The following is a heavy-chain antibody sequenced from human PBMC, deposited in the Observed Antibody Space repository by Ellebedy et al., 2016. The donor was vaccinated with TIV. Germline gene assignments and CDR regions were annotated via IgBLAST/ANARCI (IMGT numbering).Heavy chain of an antibody. J-gene: IGHJ4*02. CDR1: GFTFSGSW. D-gene: IGHD5-24*01. CDR2: IKKDGSET. Sequence: GESLKISXAASGFTFSGSWMNWVRQAPGKGLEWVANIKKDGSETYYVDSVKGRFTISRDNAKNSLYLQMNSLRAEDTAVYFCARGEGWIDNWGQGTLVTVSS. CDR3: ARGEGWIDN. V-gene: IGHV3-7*04.